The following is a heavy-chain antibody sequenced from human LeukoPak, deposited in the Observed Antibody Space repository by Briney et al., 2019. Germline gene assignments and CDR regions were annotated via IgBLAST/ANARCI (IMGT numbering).Heavy chain of an antibody. Sequence: PSETLSLTCAVYGESLSNSNWTWIRQPPGKGLEWIGEINHRGSTNYNRSLKSRVTISVDTSKNQFSLKLSSVTAADTAVYYCARTTEGGYTYDYFYYYYMDVWGKGTTVIVSS. CDR2: INHRGST. CDR3: ARTTEGGYTYDYFYYYYMDV. J-gene: IGHJ6*03. D-gene: IGHD5-18*01. CDR1: GESLSNSN. V-gene: IGHV4-34*01.